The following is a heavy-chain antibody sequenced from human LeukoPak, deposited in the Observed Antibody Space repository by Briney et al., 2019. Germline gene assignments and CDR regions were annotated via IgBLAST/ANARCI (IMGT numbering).Heavy chain of an antibody. J-gene: IGHJ4*02. CDR1: GFTVSNSF. D-gene: IGHD7-27*01. CDR3: TKTGGPWD. CDR2: IYSDGTS. Sequence: PGGSLRLSCAASGFTVSNSFMSWIRQAPGKGLEWVSVIYSDGTSYYADPVKARFSISRDNSKNSLYLQMNSLRVEDTAMYYCTKTGGPWDWGQGTLVTVSP. V-gene: IGHV3-53*01.